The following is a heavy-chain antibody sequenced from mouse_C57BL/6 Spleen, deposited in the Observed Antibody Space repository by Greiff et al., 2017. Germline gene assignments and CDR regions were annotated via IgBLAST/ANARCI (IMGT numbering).Heavy chain of an antibody. CDR3: ARNYDGSSYWFAY. D-gene: IGHD1-1*01. V-gene: IGHV1-54*01. J-gene: IGHJ3*01. Sequence: VQLQQSGAELVRPGTSVKVSCKASGYAFTNYLIEWVKQRPGQGLEWIGVINPGSGGTNYNEKFKGKATRTADKSSSTAYMQLSSLTSEDSAVYFCARNYDGSSYWFAYWGQGTLVTVSA. CDR1: GYAFTNYL. CDR2: INPGSGGT.